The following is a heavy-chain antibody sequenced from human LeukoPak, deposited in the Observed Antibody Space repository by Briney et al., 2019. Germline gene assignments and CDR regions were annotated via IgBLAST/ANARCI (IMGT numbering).Heavy chain of an antibody. CDR3: ARGTVEMATNLWYYYYYMDV. D-gene: IGHD5-24*01. CDR2: IYSGGST. J-gene: IGHJ6*03. Sequence: GGSLRLSCAAPGFTVSSNYMSWVRQAPGKGLEWVSVIYSGGSTYYADSVKGRFTISRDNSKNTLYLQMNSLRAEDTAVYYCARGTVEMATNLWYYYYYMDVWGKGTTVTISS. CDR1: GFTVSSNY. V-gene: IGHV3-66*01.